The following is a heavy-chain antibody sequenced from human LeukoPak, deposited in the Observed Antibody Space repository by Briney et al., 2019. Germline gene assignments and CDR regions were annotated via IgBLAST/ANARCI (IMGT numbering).Heavy chain of an antibody. V-gene: IGHV4-39*07. CDR2: IYYSGST. Sequence: PSETLSLTCTVSGGSIRSSSYFWGWIRQPPGKGLEWIGTIYYSGSTYYNPSLKSRVTISVDTSKNQFSLKLSSVTAADTAVYYCARGQGYSYGYEWFDPWGQGTLVTVSS. J-gene: IGHJ5*02. D-gene: IGHD5-18*01. CDR1: GGSIRSSSYF. CDR3: ARGQGYSYGYEWFDP.